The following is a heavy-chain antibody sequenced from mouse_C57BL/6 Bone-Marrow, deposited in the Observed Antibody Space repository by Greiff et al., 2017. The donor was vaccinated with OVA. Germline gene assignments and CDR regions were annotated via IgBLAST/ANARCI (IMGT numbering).Heavy chain of an antibody. J-gene: IGHJ1*03. CDR3: SRSNYWYFDV. CDR2: ISSGSSTI. CDR1: GFTFSDYG. V-gene: IGHV5-17*01. Sequence: EVKLVESGGGLVKPGGSLKLSCAASGFTFSDYGMHWVRQAPEKGLEWVAYISSGSSTIYYADTVTGRFTLSRDNAKNTLFLQMTRLRSEDADMYYCSRSNYWYFDVWGTGTTVTVSS.